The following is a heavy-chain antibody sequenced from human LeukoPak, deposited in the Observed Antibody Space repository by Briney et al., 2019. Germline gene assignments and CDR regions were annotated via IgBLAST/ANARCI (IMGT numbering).Heavy chain of an antibody. CDR1: GFTFSDYV. D-gene: IGHD3-10*01. Sequence: GGSLRLSCAASGFTFSDYVMHWVRQAPGKGLEWVALISYDGGNKFYADSVRDRFTISRDNSKNTLFLQMNGLRIEDTAVYYCAKVFEVRGARRPKDYWGQGTLVIVSS. CDR3: AKVFEVRGARRPKDY. CDR2: ISYDGGNK. V-gene: IGHV3-30*18. J-gene: IGHJ4*02.